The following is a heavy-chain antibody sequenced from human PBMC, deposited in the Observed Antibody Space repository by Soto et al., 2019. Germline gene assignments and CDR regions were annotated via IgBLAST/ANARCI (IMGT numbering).Heavy chain of an antibody. D-gene: IGHD3-22*01. J-gene: IGHJ4*02. Sequence: EVQLLESGGGLVPPGGSLRLSCAASGFTFSSYAMSWVRQAPGKGLEWVSAISGSGGSTYYADSVKGRFTISRDNSKNTLYLQMNSLRAEDTAVYYCAKIGPYEYYYDSSGYYNYWGQGTLVTVSS. CDR1: GFTFSSYA. CDR2: ISGSGGST. CDR3: AKIGPYEYYYDSSGYYNY. V-gene: IGHV3-23*01.